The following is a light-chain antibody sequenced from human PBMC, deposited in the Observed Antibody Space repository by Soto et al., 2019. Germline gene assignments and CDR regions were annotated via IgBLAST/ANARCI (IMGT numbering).Light chain of an antibody. J-gene: IGKJ1*01. CDR2: DVS. Sequence: EIVLTQSPGTLSLSPGERATLSCRSSQSVSSSYLAWNQQKPGQAPRLLIYDVSSRATGIPDRFSGSGSGTDSTLTISRLEPEDFAVYYCQQYGSSPTFGQGTKVEIK. V-gene: IGKV3-20*01. CDR3: QQYGSSPT. CDR1: QSVSSSY.